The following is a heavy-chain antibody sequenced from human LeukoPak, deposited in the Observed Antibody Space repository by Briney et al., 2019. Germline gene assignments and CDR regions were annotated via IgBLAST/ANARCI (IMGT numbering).Heavy chain of an antibody. CDR3: VRSDNTGWNDFDY. V-gene: IGHV4-4*08. CDR1: GVSINSQY. J-gene: IGHJ4*02. Sequence: PSETLSLTCTVSGVSINSQYWSWIRQAPGKGLEWIGDIYCKGNTNYNPSLKSRVTISVDTSKNHLSLKLTSVPAADTAIYYCVRSDNTGWNDFDYWGQGILVTVSS. CDR2: IYCKGNT. D-gene: IGHD1-1*01.